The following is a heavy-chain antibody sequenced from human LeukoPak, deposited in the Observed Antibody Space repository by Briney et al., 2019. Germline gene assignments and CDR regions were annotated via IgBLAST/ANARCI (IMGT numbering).Heavy chain of an antibody. CDR3: ARGVRGVYMDV. Sequence: EASVRVSFTASGYTFTSYDINWVRQATGQGREWMGWMNPNSGNTGYAQKFQGRVTMTRNTSISTAYMELSSLRSEDTAVYYCARGVRGVYMDVWGKGTTVTISS. CDR2: MNPNSGNT. J-gene: IGHJ6*03. D-gene: IGHD3-10*01. V-gene: IGHV1-8*01. CDR1: GYTFTSYD.